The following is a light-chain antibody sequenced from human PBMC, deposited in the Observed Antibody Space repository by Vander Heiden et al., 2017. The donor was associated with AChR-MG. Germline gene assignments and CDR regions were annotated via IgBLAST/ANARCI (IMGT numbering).Light chain of an antibody. CDR3: QQSYSSPFT. Sequence: IQMTQSPSSLSASVGDRVTITCRASQSISSYLNWYQQKPGEAPKLLIYAASSLQSWVPSRFSGSGSGTDFTLTISSLQPEDFATYYCQQSYSSPFTFGPGTKVDIK. CDR2: AAS. CDR1: QSISSY. J-gene: IGKJ3*01. V-gene: IGKV1-39*01.